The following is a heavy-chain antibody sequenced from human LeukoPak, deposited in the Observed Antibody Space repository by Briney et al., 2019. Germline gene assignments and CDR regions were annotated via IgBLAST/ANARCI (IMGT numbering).Heavy chain of an antibody. CDR2: ISSTSSYI. J-gene: IGHJ6*04. CDR1: GFTFSSYS. CDR3: ARDLGYCSGGSCYSKAHLDV. D-gene: IGHD2-15*01. V-gene: IGHV3-21*01. Sequence: PGGSLRLSCAASGFTFSSYSMNWVRQAPGKGLEWVSSISSTSSYIYYADSVKGRFTLSRDNAKNSLYLQMNSLRAEDTAVYYCARDLGYCSGGSCYSKAHLDVWGKGTTVTVSS.